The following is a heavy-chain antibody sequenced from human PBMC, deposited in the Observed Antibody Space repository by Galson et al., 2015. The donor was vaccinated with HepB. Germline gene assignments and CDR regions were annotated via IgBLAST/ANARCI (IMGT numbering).Heavy chain of an antibody. D-gene: IGHD4-17*01. Sequence: QSGAEVKKPGESLKISCKGSGYSFTSYWIGWVRQMPGKGLEWMGIIYPGDSDTRYSPSFQGQVTISADKSISTAYLQWSSLKASDTAMYYCARPGGGGHDYGDYPFPPLGAFDIWGQGTMVTVSS. CDR3: ARPGGGGHDYGDYPFPPLGAFDI. V-gene: IGHV5-51*03. CDR1: GYSFTSYW. J-gene: IGHJ3*02. CDR2: IYPGDSDT.